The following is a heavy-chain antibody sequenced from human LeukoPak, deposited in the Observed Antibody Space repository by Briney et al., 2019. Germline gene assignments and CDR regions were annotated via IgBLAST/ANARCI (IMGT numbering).Heavy chain of an antibody. CDR1: GFAFSNYE. J-gene: IGHJ4*02. Sequence: GGSLRLSCAASGFAFSNYEMIWVRQAPGKEPEWVSYISSSGGLTYYADSVKGRFTVSRDNAKDSLFLHMNSLRVEDTAIYYCARDSLHDYGGTGYGYYLDYWGQGTLVTVSS. V-gene: IGHV3-48*03. CDR2: ISSSGGLT. D-gene: IGHD4/OR15-4a*01. CDR3: ARDSLHDYGGTGYGYYLDY.